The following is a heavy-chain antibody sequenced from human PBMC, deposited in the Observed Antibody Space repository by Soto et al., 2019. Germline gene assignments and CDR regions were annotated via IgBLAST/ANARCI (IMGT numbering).Heavy chain of an antibody. CDR3: AANGFSYNMGDY. D-gene: IGHD5-18*01. V-gene: IGHV4-59*01. CDR2: IYYSGST. Sequence: SETLSLTCTVSGGSISSYYWSWIRQPPGKGLEWIGYIYYSGSTNYNPSLKSRVTISVDTSKNQFSLKLSSMTAADTAVYYCAANGFSYNMGDYWGQGNLVTDSS. J-gene: IGHJ4*02. CDR1: GGSISSYY.